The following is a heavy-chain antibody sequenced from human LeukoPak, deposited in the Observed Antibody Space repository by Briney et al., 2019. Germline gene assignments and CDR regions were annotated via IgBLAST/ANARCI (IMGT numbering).Heavy chain of an antibody. Sequence: SETLSLTCTVSGDSISSNYWNWIRHPPGKGLEWIGYISYSGSTNYNPSLKSRVTISVDTSKNLFSLNLNSVTAADTAVYYCARAPLKYYYGVDVWGQGTTVTVSS. V-gene: IGHV4-59*01. J-gene: IGHJ6*02. CDR3: ARAPLKYYYGVDV. CDR2: ISYSGST. CDR1: GDSISSNY.